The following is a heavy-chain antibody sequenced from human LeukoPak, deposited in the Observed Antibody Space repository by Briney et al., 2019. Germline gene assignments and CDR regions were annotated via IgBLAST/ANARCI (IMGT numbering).Heavy chain of an antibody. CDR2: INPNSGGT. CDR3: ARVLPDYDSSGYYYDY. J-gene: IGHJ4*02. D-gene: IGHD3-22*01. Sequence: ASVKVSCKASGYTFTGYYMHWVRQAPGQGLEWVGWINPNSGGTNYAQKFQGRVTMTRDTSISTAYMELSRLRSDDTAVYYCARVLPDYDSSGYYYDYWGQGTLVTVSS. V-gene: IGHV1-2*02. CDR1: GYTFTGYY.